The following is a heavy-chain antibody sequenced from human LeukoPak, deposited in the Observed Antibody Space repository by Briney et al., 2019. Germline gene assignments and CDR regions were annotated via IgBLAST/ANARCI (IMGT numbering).Heavy chain of an antibody. D-gene: IGHD6-13*01. CDR3: AKSKGVGIAAAVDP. CDR2: ISGSGGST. V-gene: IGHV3-23*01. CDR1: GFTFSSYG. J-gene: IGHJ5*02. Sequence: PGGSLRLSCAASGFTFSSYGMSWVRQAPGKGLEWVSAISGSGGSTYYADSVKGRFTISRDNSKNTLYLQMNSLRAEDTAVYYCAKSKGVGIAAAVDPWGQGTLVTVSS.